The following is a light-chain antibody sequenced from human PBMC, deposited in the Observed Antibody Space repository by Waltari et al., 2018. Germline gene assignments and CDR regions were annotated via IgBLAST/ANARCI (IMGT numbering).Light chain of an antibody. CDR1: QSVSRT. V-gene: IGKV3-20*01. Sequence: EIVLTQSPGTLSLSPGERSTLSCRASQSVSRTLAWYQQKPGQAPRLLIYAASSRATGIPDRFSGSGSGTDFSLTISRLEPEDFAVYYCQKYGTLPATFGQGTKVEIK. CDR3: QKYGTLPAT. J-gene: IGKJ1*01. CDR2: AAS.